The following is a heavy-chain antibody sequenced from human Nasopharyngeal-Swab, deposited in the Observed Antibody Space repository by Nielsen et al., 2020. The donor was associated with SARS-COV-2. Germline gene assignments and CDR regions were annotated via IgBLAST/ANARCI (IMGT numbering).Heavy chain of an antibody. V-gene: IGHV2-5*02. CDR3: AHNTIFGVVGRDYFDY. Sequence: RQAPGKALEWLALIYWDDDKRYSPSLKSRLTITKDTSKNQVVLTMTNMDPVDTATYYCAHNTIFGVVGRDYFDYWGQGTLVTVSS. CDR2: IYWDDDK. J-gene: IGHJ4*02. D-gene: IGHD3-3*01.